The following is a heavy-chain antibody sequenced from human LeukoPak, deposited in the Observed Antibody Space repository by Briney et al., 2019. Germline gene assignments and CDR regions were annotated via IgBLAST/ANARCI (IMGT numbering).Heavy chain of an antibody. V-gene: IGHV1-69*05. J-gene: IGHJ3*02. CDR3: ARDYYDSSGYYAFDI. Sequence: SVNVSCKASGGTFSSYAISWVRQAPGQGLEWMGRIIPIFGTANYAQKFQGRVTITTDESTSTAYMELSSLRPEDTAVYYCARDYYDSSGYYAFDIWGQGTMVTVSS. CDR2: IIPIFGTA. D-gene: IGHD3-22*01. CDR1: GGTFSSYA.